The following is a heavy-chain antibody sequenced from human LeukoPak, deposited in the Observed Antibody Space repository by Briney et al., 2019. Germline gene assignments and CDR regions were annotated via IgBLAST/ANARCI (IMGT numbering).Heavy chain of an antibody. V-gene: IGHV4-4*07. D-gene: IGHD3-10*01. CDR3: ARDSGTTGEVKFDP. J-gene: IGHJ5*02. CDR2: IYSSASA. Sequence: SETLSLTCTVSGDSISYHYWSWIRQPAGKGLEWIGRIYSSASANYNPSLKSRVTMSLDTSKNQFSLNLTSVTAADTAVYYCARDSGTTGEVKFDPWGQGTLVTVSS. CDR1: GDSISYHY.